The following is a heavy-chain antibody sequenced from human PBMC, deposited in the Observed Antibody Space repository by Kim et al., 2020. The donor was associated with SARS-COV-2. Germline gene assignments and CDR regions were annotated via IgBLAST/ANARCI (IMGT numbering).Heavy chain of an antibody. CDR1: GFTFRTYA. J-gene: IGHJ4*02. Sequence: GGSLRLSCADSGFTFRTYAMHWVRQAPGKGLEWVAVISYDGRNEYYADSVKGRFTISRDNSKSTLYLQMNSLRAEDTAVYHCARDRFGSVVRGVDHWGQGTLVTVSS. D-gene: IGHD3-16*01. CDR3: ARDRFGSVVRGVDH. V-gene: IGHV3-30*04. CDR2: ISYDGRNE.